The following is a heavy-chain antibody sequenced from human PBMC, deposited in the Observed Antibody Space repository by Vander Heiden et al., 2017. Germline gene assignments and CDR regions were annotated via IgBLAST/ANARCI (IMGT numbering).Heavy chain of an antibody. D-gene: IGHD6-19*01. CDR1: GFTFSNYW. CDR2: IKPDGGEK. J-gene: IGHJ4*02. V-gene: IGHV3-7*01. CDR3: ARDGNSGCNDFDY. Sequence: AGCLVLSRSASGFTFSNYWMTWVRQTPGKGLEWVANIKPDGGEKNYVDSLRGRFTISRDNSKNSLYLQMNSLRAEDTAFYYCARDGNSGCNDFDYWGQGALVTVSS.